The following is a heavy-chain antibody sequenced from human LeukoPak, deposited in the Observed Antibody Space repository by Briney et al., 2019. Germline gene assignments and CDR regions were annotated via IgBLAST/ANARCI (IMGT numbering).Heavy chain of an antibody. J-gene: IGHJ6*03. D-gene: IGHD2-8*01. V-gene: IGHV3-23*01. Sequence: GGSLRLSCAASGFTFSSYAMSWVRQAPGKGLEWVSAISGSGGSTYYADSVKGRFTISRDNSKNTLYLQMNSLRAEDTAVYYCAKNGGASEEYYYMDVWGKGTTVTVSS. CDR3: AKNGGASEEYYYMDV. CDR1: GFTFSSYA. CDR2: ISGSGGST.